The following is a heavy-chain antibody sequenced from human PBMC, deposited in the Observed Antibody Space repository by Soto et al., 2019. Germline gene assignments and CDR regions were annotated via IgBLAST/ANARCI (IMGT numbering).Heavy chain of an antibody. CDR1: GYTFTSYG. CDR2: ISAYNGNT. D-gene: IGHD3-9*01. J-gene: IGHJ3*02. CDR3: ARDFTILRCGAFEI. V-gene: IGHV1-18*01. Sequence: QVQLVQSGAEVKKPGASVKVSCKASGYTFTSYGISWVRQAPGQGLEWMGWISAYNGNTNYAQKLQGRVTMTTDTSASTAYRELRSLRSDVTPVYYCARDFTILRCGAFEIWGQGTMVTVSS.